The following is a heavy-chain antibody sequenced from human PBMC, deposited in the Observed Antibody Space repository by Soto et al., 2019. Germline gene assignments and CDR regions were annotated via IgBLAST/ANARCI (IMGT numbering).Heavy chain of an antibody. CDR3: ARRDTAMVISAFDI. CDR1: GGSISSSRSY. D-gene: IGHD5-18*01. Sequence: SETQSPTYTASGGSISSSRSYWGWFRQPPGRGLEWIGSIYYSGSTYYNPSLKSRVTISVDTSKNQFSLKLSSVTAADTAVYYCARRDTAMVISAFDIWGQGTMVT. V-gene: IGHV4-39*01. J-gene: IGHJ3*02. CDR2: IYYSGST.